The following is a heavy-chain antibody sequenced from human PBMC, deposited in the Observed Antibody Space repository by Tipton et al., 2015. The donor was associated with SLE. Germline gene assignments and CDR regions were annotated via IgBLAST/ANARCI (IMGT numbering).Heavy chain of an antibody. J-gene: IGHJ3*02. CDR1: GYTLTSYG. Sequence: QSGAEVKKPGASVKVSCKASGYTLTSYGISWVRQAPGQGLEWMGWISAYNGNTNYAQKLQGRVTMTTDTSTSTAYMELRSLRSDDTAVYYCARERFCSSTSCYAFDIWGQGTMVTVSS. D-gene: IGHD2-2*01. CDR2: ISAYNGNT. V-gene: IGHV1-18*01. CDR3: ARERFCSSTSCYAFDI.